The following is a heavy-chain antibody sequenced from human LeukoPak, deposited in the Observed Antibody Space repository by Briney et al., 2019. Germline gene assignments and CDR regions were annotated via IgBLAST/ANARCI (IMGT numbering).Heavy chain of an antibody. D-gene: IGHD6-13*01. J-gene: IGHJ4*02. CDR1: GGSISSGGYY. CDR2: IYYSGST. CDR3: ARGEGIAAAGTSFDY. V-gene: IGHV4-31*03. Sequence: SQTLSLTRTVSGGSISSGGYYWSWIRQHPGKGLEWIGYIYYSGSTYYNPSLKSRVTISVDTSKNQFSLKLSSVTAADTAVYYCARGEGIAAAGTSFDYWGQGTLVTVSS.